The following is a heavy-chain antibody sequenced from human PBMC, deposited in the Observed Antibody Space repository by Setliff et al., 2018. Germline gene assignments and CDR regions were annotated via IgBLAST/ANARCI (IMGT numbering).Heavy chain of an antibody. D-gene: IGHD2-21*01. CDR2: INPKTGGT. CDR3: ARGYCDGIGCPAPLYYFDS. J-gene: IGHJ4*02. Sequence: ASVKVSCKASGYTFVGYYLHWVRQAPGQGLEWMGWINPKTGGTNYAQKFQGRVTMTRDASINTAFMHLSSLKSDDMAVYYCARGYCDGIGCPAPLYYFDSWGQGTLVTVSS. V-gene: IGHV1-2*02. CDR1: GYTFVGYY.